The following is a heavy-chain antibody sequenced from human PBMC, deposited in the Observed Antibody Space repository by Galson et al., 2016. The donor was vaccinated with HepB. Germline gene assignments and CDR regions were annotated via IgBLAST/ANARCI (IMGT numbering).Heavy chain of an antibody. D-gene: IGHD5-18*01. CDR3: ARERAMTRYDPKSGGGAGR. V-gene: IGHV4-39*01. J-gene: IGHJ4*02. Sequence: TLSLTCSVSGGSISSSSFYWDWIRQPPGRGLEWIGRIYSSGNTDYNPSLKSRITITVDTSKNQFSLRLSSVTAADTAVYYCARERAMTRYDPKSGGGAGRWGQGTLVTVSS. CDR1: GGSISSSSFY. CDR2: IYSSGNT.